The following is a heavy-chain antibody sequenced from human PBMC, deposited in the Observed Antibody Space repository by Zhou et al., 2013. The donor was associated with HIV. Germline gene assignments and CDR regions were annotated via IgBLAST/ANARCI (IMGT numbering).Heavy chain of an antibody. V-gene: IGHV4-59*11. Sequence: QVQLQESGPGLVKPSETLSLTCTVSGGSISSHYWSWIRQPPGKGLEWIGYIYYSGSTNYNPSLKSRVTISVDTSKNQFSLKLSSVTAADTAVYYCARNDGDDAFDIWGQGTMVTVSS. J-gene: IGHJ3*02. CDR1: GGSISSHY. D-gene: IGHD7-27*01. CDR3: ARNDGDDAFDI. CDR2: IYYSGST.